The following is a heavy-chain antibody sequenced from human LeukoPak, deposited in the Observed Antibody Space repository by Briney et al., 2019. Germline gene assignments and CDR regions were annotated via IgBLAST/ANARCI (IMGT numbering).Heavy chain of an antibody. CDR2: INSDGNSI. D-gene: IGHD5-12*01. V-gene: IGHV3-74*03. J-gene: IGHJ4*02. CDR1: GFTFSSYW. CDR3: AREGRVSGYDFDC. Sequence: GGSLRLSCAASGFTFSSYWMHWVRQAPGKGLVWVSRINSDGNSITYADSVKGRFTIPRDNAKNTLYLQMNSLRVEDTAVYYCAREGRVSGYDFDCWGQGTLVTVSS.